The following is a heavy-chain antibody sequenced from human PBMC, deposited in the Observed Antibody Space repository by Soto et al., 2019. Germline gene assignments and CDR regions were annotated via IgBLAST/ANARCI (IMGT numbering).Heavy chain of an antibody. CDR2: INPSGGST. Sequence: GASVKVSCKASGYTFTSYYMHWVRQAPGQGLEWMGIINPSGGSTSYAQKFQGRVTITRDTSTSTVYMELSSLRSEDTAVYYCARGGYCTNGVCYTGGGSGGHTGGFDIWGQGTMVTVS. CDR3: ARGGYCTNGVCYTGGGSGGHTGGFDI. CDR1: GYTFTSYY. V-gene: IGHV1-46*01. D-gene: IGHD2-8*01. J-gene: IGHJ3*02.